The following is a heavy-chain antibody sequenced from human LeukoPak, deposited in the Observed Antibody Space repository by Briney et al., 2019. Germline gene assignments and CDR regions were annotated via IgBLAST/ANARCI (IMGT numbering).Heavy chain of an antibody. CDR3: ARVAYYYDSSGYRGAFDI. V-gene: IGHV4-4*07. Sequence: SETLSLTCTVSVGSISSYYWGWIRQPAGKGLEWIGRIYTSGSTNYNPSLKSRVTMSVDTSKNQFSLKLSSVTAADTAVYYCARVAYYYDSSGYRGAFDIWGQGTMVTVSS. J-gene: IGHJ3*02. CDR2: IYTSGST. D-gene: IGHD3-22*01. CDR1: VGSISSYY.